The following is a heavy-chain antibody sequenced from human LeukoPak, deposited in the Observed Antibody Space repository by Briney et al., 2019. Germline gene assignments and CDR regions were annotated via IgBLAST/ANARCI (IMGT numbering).Heavy chain of an antibody. V-gene: IGHV3-7*01. CDR2: IRGDASRL. CDR1: GFSIGPFW. J-gene: IGHJ3*02. D-gene: IGHD6-19*01. Sequence: GGSLRLSCVASGFSIGPFWMTWVRQAPGKGLEWVANIRGDASRLYYVDSVKGRFTISRDNAKNSLYLQMSNLRAEDTSVYYCARDRNYCSSDRCYDVFDIWGQGTMVTVSS. CDR3: ARDRNYCSSDRCYDVFDI.